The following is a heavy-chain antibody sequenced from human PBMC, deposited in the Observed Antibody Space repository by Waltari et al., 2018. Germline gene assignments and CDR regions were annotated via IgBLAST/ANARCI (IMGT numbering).Heavy chain of an antibody. CDR2: IYHSGIT. V-gene: IGHV4-38-2*01. D-gene: IGHD3-10*01. CDR3: ARLPRGADAFDI. Sequence: QVQLQESGPGLVKPSETLSLTCAVSGYSISSGYYWGWIRQPPGKGLEWIGSIYHSGITYYNPALKSRVTISVDTSKNQFSLKLSSVTAADTAVYYCARLPRGADAFDIWGQGTMVTVSS. J-gene: IGHJ3*02. CDR1: GYSISSGYY.